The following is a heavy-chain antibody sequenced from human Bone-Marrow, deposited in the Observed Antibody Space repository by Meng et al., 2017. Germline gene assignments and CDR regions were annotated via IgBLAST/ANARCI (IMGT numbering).Heavy chain of an antibody. Sequence: ASVKVSCKASGYTFTGYYMNWVRQAPGQGLEWMGRINPNSGGTNYAQKFQGRVTMTRDTSISTAYMELSRLRSDDTAVYYCARDDSDIVLMVYALHFDYWGQGTLVTVSS. J-gene: IGHJ4*02. CDR1: GYTFTGYY. CDR3: ARDDSDIVLMVYALHFDY. CDR2: INPNSGGT. D-gene: IGHD2-8*01. V-gene: IGHV1-2*06.